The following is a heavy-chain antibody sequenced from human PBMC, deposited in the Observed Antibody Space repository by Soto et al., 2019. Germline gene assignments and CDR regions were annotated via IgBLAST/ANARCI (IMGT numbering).Heavy chain of an antibody. CDR3: ASLGGERGDAFDI. Sequence: PLETLSLTCTVSGGSISSYYWSWIRQPAGKGLEWIGRIYTSGSTNYNPSLKSRVTMSVDTSKNQFSLKLSSVTAADTAVYYCASLGGERGDAFDIWGQGTMVTVSS. J-gene: IGHJ3*02. V-gene: IGHV4-4*07. CDR1: GGSISSYY. CDR2: IYTSGST. D-gene: IGHD3-16*01.